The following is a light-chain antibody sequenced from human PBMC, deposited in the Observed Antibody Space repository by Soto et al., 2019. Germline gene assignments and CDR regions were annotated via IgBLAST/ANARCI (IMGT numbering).Light chain of an antibody. Sequence: EIVLTQSPATLSLSPGERATLSCRASQSIGSYLAWYQQKPGQAPRLLIYDAFSRATGIPARFSGSGTGTDFTLTISSLETEDFAVYYCQQRRNWLTFGGGTKVEIK. CDR1: QSIGSY. CDR2: DAF. V-gene: IGKV3-11*01. CDR3: QQRRNWLT. J-gene: IGKJ4*01.